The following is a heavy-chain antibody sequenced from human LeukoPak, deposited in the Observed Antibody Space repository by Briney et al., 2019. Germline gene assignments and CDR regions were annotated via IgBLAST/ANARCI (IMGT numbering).Heavy chain of an antibody. CDR1: GGTFSSYA. Sequence: SVKVACKASGGTFSSYAISWVRQAPGQGLEWMGGIIPIFGTANYAQKFQGRVTITADESTSTAYMELSSLRSEDTAVYYCASRMVRGVIRDYYYGMDVWGQGTTVTVSS. CDR3: ASRMVRGVIRDYYYGMDV. D-gene: IGHD3-10*01. V-gene: IGHV1-69*13. J-gene: IGHJ6*02. CDR2: IIPIFGTA.